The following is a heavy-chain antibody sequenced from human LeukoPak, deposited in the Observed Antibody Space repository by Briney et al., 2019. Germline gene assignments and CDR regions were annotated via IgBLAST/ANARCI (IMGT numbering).Heavy chain of an antibody. CDR3: ARAGGGYSYGYSDY. CDR1: GGTFSSYA. V-gene: IGHV1-69*13. Sequence: SVKVSCKASGGTFSSYAISWVRQAPGQGLEWMGGIIPIFGTANYARKFQGRVTITADESTSTAYMELSSPRSEDTAVYYCARAGGGYSYGYSDYWGQGTLVTVSS. CDR2: IIPIFGTA. D-gene: IGHD5-18*01. J-gene: IGHJ4*02.